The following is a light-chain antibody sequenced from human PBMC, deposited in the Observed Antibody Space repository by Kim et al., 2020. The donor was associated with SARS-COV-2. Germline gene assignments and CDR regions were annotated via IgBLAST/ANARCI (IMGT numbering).Light chain of an antibody. J-gene: IGKJ1*01. Sequence: LSPGERATPSCRTSQSVSNNYLAWDQQKPGQAPRLLIYGTSSRATGIPDRFSGSGSGTDFTLTISRLEPEDFAVFYCQQYDTSPWTFGQGTKLEI. CDR2: GTS. CDR1: QSVSNNY. V-gene: IGKV3-20*01. CDR3: QQYDTSPWT.